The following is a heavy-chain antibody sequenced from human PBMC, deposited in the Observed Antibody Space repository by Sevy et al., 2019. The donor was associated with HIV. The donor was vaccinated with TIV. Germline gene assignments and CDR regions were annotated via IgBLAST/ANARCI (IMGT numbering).Heavy chain of an antibody. CDR1: EYTLTQLS. CDR3: AKGGLRYYSGASLYQGDWFDP. D-gene: IGHD2-15*01. CDR2: FDPEDGET. V-gene: IGHV1-24*01. Sequence: ASVKVSCKVSEYTLTQLSMHWVRQAPGKGLEWMGHFDPEDGETIYEQKFQGRVTMTEDTSANTAYMQLNSLTSEDTAVYYWAKGGLRYYSGASLYQGDWFDPWGQGTLVTVSS. J-gene: IGHJ5*02.